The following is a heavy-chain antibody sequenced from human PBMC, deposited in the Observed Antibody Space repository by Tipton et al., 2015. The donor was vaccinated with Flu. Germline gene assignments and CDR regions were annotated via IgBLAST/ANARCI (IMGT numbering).Heavy chain of an antibody. V-gene: IGHV4-4*07. Sequence: GLVKPSETLSLTRSVSGGSLSSFYWTWIRQSVGKGLEWIGRVYSSGTTNLNPSLKSRLTMSVDASKNHFSLTLRSVTAADTAVYYSARGSGSGTFTIFDLWGQGTLVTVSS. CDR1: GGSLSSFY. D-gene: IGHD3-10*01. CDR2: VYSSGTT. CDR3: ARGSGSGTFTIFDL. J-gene: IGHJ5*02.